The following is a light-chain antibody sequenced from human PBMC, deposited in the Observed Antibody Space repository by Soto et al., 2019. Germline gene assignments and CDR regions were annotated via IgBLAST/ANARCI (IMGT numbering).Light chain of an antibody. Sequence: QSALTQPPSASGTPGQRLTISCSGSSSNIGINTVGWYQQLPGTAPKLLIYNNNQRPSGVPDRFSGSKSGTSASLAISGLQSEDEADYSCAAWDDSLNGLYVFGTGTKVTVL. J-gene: IGLJ1*01. CDR3: AAWDDSLNGLYV. CDR1: SSNIGINT. V-gene: IGLV1-44*01. CDR2: NNN.